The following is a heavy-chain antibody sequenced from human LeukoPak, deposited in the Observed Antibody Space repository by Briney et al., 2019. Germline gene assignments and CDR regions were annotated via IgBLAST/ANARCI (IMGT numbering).Heavy chain of an antibody. J-gene: IGHJ4*02. CDR3: ARRVLRYFDWATGPSARYFDY. Sequence: SETLSLTCTVSGGSISSSSYYWGWIRQPPGKGLEWIGSIYYSGSTYYNPSLKSRVTISVDTSKNQFSLKLSSVTAADTAVYYCARRVLRYFDWATGPSARYFDYWGQGTLVTVSS. V-gene: IGHV4-39*01. D-gene: IGHD3-9*01. CDR2: IYYSGST. CDR1: GGSISSSSYY.